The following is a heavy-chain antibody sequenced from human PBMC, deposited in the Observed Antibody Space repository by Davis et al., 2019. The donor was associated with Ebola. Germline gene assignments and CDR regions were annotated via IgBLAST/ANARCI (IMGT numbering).Heavy chain of an antibody. CDR3: AREDSGWIDY. D-gene: IGHD6-19*01. CDR1: GFIFSRYG. CDR2: IRYDGSNQ. V-gene: IGHV3-30*02. J-gene: IGHJ4*02. Sequence: GGSLRLSCAASGFIFSRYGMHWVRQAPGKGLEWVAFIRYDGSNQYYTDFVKGRFTISRDDSKNTLFLQMHSLRAEDTAVYYCAREDSGWIDYWGQGALVTVSS.